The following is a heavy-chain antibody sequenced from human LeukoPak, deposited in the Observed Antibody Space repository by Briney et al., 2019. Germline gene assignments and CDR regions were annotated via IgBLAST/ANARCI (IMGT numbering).Heavy chain of an antibody. CDR1: GGTFSSYA. Sequence: SVKVSCKASGGTFSSYAISWVRQAPGQGLEWMGRIIPIHGIANYAQKFQGRVTITADKSTSTAYMELSSLRSEDTAVYYCARAEYDILTGYYEDQYYFDYWGQGTLVTVSS. V-gene: IGHV1-69*04. J-gene: IGHJ4*02. CDR2: IIPIHGIA. D-gene: IGHD3-9*01. CDR3: ARAEYDILTGYYEDQYYFDY.